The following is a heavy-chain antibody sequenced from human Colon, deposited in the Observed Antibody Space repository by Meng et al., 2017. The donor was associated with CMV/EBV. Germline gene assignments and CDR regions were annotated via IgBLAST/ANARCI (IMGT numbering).Heavy chain of an antibody. CDR3: VYCSPGRNGFSSYYQRVFDY. Sequence: QITLKESGPTLVKPTQTLTLTCTFSGFSLTTTGVGVGWIRQPPGKALEWLALIFWDGDKRYSPSLNSRVAITKDTSENQVVLTMTNMDPMDTATYYCVYCSPGRNGFSSYYQRVFDYWGQGTLVTVSS. D-gene: IGHD3-22*01. CDR2: IFWDGDK. CDR1: GFSLTTTGVG. V-gene: IGHV2-5*02. J-gene: IGHJ4*02.